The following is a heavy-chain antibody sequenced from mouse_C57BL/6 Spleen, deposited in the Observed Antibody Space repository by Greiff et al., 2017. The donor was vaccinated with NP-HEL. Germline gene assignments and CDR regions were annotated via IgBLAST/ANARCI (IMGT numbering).Heavy chain of an antibody. J-gene: IGHJ3*01. Sequence: EVQVVESGEGLVKPGGSLKLSCAASGFTFSSYAMSWVRQTPEKRLEWVAYISSGGDYIYYADTVKGRFSISRDNARNPLYLQMSSLKSEDTAMYYCTRGGPTVVAPFAYWGQGTLVTVSA. V-gene: IGHV5-9-1*02. D-gene: IGHD1-1*01. CDR2: ISSGGDYI. CDR1: GFTFSSYA. CDR3: TRGGPTVVAPFAY.